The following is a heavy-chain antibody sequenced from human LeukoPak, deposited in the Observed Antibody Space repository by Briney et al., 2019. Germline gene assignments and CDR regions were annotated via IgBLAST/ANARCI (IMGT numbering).Heavy chain of an antibody. CDR3: ARRSGPQDY. CDR1: GFTFSSYW. Sequence: GGSLRLSCAASGFTFSSYWMHWVRQAPGKGRVWVSRINSDGSSTRYADSVKGRSTITRDNAKTTLYLQMNTLRAEDAAVYYCARRSGPQDYWGQGTLVTVSS. D-gene: IGHD3-10*01. CDR2: INSDGSST. J-gene: IGHJ4*02. V-gene: IGHV3-74*01.